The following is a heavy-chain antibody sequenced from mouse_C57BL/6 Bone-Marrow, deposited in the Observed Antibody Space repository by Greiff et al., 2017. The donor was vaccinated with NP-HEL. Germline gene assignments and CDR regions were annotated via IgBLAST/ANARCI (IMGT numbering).Heavy chain of an antibody. CDR2: IRSKSNNYAT. D-gene: IGHD3-2*01. CDR1: GFSFNTYA. J-gene: IGHJ3*01. CDR3: VRQGDSSAY. Sequence: VVESGGGLVQPKGSLKLSCAASGFSFNTYAMNWVRQAPGKGLEWVARIRSKSNNYATYYADSVKDRFTISRDDSESMLYLQMNNLKTEDTAMYYCVRQGDSSAYWGQGTLVTVSA. V-gene: IGHV10-1*01.